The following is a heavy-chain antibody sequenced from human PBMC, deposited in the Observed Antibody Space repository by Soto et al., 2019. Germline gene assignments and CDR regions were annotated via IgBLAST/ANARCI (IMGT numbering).Heavy chain of an antibody. Sequence: QVQLQESGPGLVKPSETLSLTCTVSGGSISSYYCSWIRQPPGKGLEWIGYIYYSGSANYNPSLKSRVTISVDTSKNQFSLKLSSVTAADTAVYYCARAGAATLSDYCGQGTLVTVSS. D-gene: IGHD2-15*01. J-gene: IGHJ4*02. V-gene: IGHV4-59*01. CDR1: GGSISSYY. CDR2: IYYSGSA. CDR3: ARAGAATLSDY.